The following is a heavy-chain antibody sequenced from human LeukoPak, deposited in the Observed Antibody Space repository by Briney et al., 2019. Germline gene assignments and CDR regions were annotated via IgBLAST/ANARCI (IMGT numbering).Heavy chain of an antibody. Sequence: SETLSLTCAVYGGSFSGYYWSWIRQPPGKGLEWIGEINHSGSTNYNPSLKSRVTISVDTSKNQFSLKLSSVTAADTAVYHCARGRGSRHPENDYWGQGTLVTVSS. CDR1: GGSFSGYY. CDR2: INHSGST. J-gene: IGHJ4*02. V-gene: IGHV4-34*01. CDR3: ARGRGSRHPENDY. D-gene: IGHD6-13*01.